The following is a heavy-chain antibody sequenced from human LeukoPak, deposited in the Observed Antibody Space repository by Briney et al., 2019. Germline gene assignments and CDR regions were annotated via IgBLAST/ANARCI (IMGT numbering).Heavy chain of an antibody. Sequence: GGSLRLSCATSGFTFVDYGLSWVRRAPGKGLEWLCAINYYGAITDYADSVKGRFTISRDNAKNSLYLRMDSLRAEGTALYYCARDRLGPSFSVSHFDLWGQGTLVTVSS. J-gene: IGHJ4*02. V-gene: IGHV3-20*04. CDR3: ARDRLGPSFSVSHFDL. D-gene: IGHD3-3*02. CDR1: GFTFVDYG. CDR2: INYYGAIT.